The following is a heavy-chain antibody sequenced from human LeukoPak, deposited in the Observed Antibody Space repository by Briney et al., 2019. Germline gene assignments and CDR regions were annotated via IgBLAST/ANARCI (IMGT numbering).Heavy chain of an antibody. CDR2: MNPNSGNT. V-gene: IGHV1-8*03. Sequence: VASVKVSCKASGYTFTSYDINWVRQAPGQGLEWMGWMNPNSGNTGYAQKFQGRVTITRNTSISTAYMELSSLRSEDTAVYYCARGFANGYSFHYYYYMDVWGKGTTVTVSS. D-gene: IGHD5-18*01. CDR3: ARGFANGYSFHYYYYMDV. CDR1: GYTFTSYD. J-gene: IGHJ6*03.